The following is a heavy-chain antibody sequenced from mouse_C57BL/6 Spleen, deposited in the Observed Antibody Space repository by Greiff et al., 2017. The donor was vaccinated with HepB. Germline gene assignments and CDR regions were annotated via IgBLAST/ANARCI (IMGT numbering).Heavy chain of an antibody. J-gene: IGHJ4*01. V-gene: IGHV1-18*01. Sequence: EVQLQQSGPELVKPGASVKIPCKASGYTFTDYNMDWVKQSHGKSLEWIGDINPNNGGTIYNQKFKGKATLTVDKSSSTAYMELRSLTSEDTAVYYAARGGLRRDYYAMDYWGQGTSVTVSS. CDR2: INPNNGGT. CDR1: GYTFTDYN. CDR3: ARGGLRRDYYAMDY. D-gene: IGHD2-4*01.